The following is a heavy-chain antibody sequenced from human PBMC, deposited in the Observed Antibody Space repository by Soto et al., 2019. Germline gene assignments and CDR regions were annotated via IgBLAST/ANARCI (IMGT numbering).Heavy chain of an antibody. CDR1: GGTFSSYA. V-gene: IGHV1-69*13. Sequence: SVKVSCKASGGTFSSYAISWVRQAPGQGLEWMGGIIPIFGTANYAQKFQGRVTITADESTSTAYMELSSLRSEDTAVYYCARELKNCTNGVCYTLGYYHYGMDVWGQGTTVTVSS. D-gene: IGHD2-8*01. CDR2: IIPIFGTA. J-gene: IGHJ6*02. CDR3: ARELKNCTNGVCYTLGYYHYGMDV.